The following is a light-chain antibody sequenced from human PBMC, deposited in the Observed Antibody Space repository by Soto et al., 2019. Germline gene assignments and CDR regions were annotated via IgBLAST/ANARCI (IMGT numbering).Light chain of an antibody. V-gene: IGKV3-20*01. J-gene: IGKJ4*01. CDR3: QQNGGSPLT. Sequence: NVLTQSPGTLSLSPGERATLSCRASQTVSGNYVAWYQQKPGQTPRLLIYGASSRTTDLPNRFSGGGSGTDFTLTITILEPDDLAFYHCQQNGGSPLTFGGGTKVEIK. CDR1: QTVSGNY. CDR2: GAS.